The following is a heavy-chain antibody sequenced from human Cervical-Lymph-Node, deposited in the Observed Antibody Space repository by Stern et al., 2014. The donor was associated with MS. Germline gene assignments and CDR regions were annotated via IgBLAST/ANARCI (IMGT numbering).Heavy chain of an antibody. Sequence: QLVQSGAELIRPGESLKLSCKGSGFTFSLYWIAWVRQMPGTGLEWMGIIYPGDSETRSSPSFQGQVTMSADKSTSTAYLQWSSLNASDTARYFCARQTTAWASDVWGQGTLVTVSS. CDR2: IYPGDSET. CDR3: ARQTTAWASDV. CDR1: GFTFSLYW. D-gene: IGHD1-14*01. J-gene: IGHJ4*02. V-gene: IGHV5-51*01.